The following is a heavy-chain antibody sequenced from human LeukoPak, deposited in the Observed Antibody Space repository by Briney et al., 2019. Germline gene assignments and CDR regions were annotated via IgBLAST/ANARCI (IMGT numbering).Heavy chain of an antibody. CDR1: GFTFSSYA. D-gene: IGHD2-21*02. CDR2: ISGSGGTT. V-gene: IGHV3-23*01. Sequence: GGSLRLSCAASGFTFSSYAISWVRQAPGKGLEWVSAISGSGGTTYYADSVKGRFTISRDNSKNTLYLQMNSLRAEDTAVYYCAKDRDSSRRGVDYWGQGTLVTVSS. J-gene: IGHJ4*02. CDR3: AKDRDSSRRGVDY.